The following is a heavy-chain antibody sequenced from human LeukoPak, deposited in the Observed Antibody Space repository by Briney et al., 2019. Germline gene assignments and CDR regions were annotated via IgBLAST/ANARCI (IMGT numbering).Heavy chain of an antibody. CDR2: ISSSGSTI. CDR1: GFSFSNYG. D-gene: IGHD3-22*01. CDR3: ARDPTWYDSSGYYYPFFDY. J-gene: IGHJ4*02. V-gene: IGHV3-48*04. Sequence: GGSLRLSCAASGFSFSNYGIHWVRQAPGKGLEWVSYISSSGSTIYYADSVKGRFTISRDNAKNSLYLQMNSLRAEDTAVYYCARDPTWYDSSGYYYPFFDYWGQGTLVTVSS.